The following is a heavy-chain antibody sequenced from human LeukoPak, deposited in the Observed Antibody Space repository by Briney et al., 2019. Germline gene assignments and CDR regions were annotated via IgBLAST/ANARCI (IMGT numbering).Heavy chain of an antibody. CDR2: IYPGDSDT. CDR1: GYSFTNHC. J-gene: IGHJ4*02. Sequence: GESLKISFKGSGYSFTNHCIGWVRPMPGTGLEWMGIIYPGDSDTRYSPSFQGQVTISADKSISTAYLQWSSLKASDTAMYYCARLPQWGGTYHFDYWGQGTLLTVSS. D-gene: IGHD1-26*01. V-gene: IGHV5-51*01. CDR3: ARLPQWGGTYHFDY.